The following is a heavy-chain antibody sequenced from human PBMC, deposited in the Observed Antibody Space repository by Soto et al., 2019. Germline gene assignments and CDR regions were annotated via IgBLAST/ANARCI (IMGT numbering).Heavy chain of an antibody. CDR3: ARHSRTTGTTTPYGMDV. Sequence: PGESLKISCKGSGYSFTSYWISWVRQKPGKGLEWMGIIYPGDSETRYSPSFQGQVTISADKSISTAYLQWSSLKASDTAMYYCARHSRTTGTTTPYGMDVWGQGTTVTVSS. D-gene: IGHD1-1*01. CDR1: GYSFTSYW. V-gene: IGHV5-51*01. J-gene: IGHJ6*02. CDR2: IYPGDSET.